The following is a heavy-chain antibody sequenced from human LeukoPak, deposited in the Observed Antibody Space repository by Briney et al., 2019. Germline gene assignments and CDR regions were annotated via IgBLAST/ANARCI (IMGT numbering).Heavy chain of an antibody. V-gene: IGHV3-48*03. CDR2: ISSSGSTI. CDR1: GFTFSSYE. Sequence: PGGSLRLSCAASGFTFSSYEMNWVRQAPGKGLEWVSYISSSGSTIYYADSVKGRFTISRDNAKNSLYLQMNSLRAEDTAVYYCAREWVYYFDYGGQGTLVTVSS. D-gene: IGHD1-26*01. CDR3: AREWVYYFDY. J-gene: IGHJ4*02.